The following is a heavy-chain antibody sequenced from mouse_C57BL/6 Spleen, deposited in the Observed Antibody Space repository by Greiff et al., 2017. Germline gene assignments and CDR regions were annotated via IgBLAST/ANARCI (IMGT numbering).Heavy chain of an antibody. J-gene: IGHJ1*03. D-gene: IGHD2-1*01. CDR3: ARKGIYFGYFDV. CDR1: GYTFTDYY. V-gene: IGHV1-26*01. CDR2: INPNNGGT. Sequence: EVQLQQSGPELVKPGASVKISCKASGYTFTDYYMNWVKQSHGKSLEWIGDINPNNGGTSYNQKFKGKATLTVDKSSSTAYMELRSLTSEDSAVYYCARKGIYFGYFDVWGTGTTVTVSS.